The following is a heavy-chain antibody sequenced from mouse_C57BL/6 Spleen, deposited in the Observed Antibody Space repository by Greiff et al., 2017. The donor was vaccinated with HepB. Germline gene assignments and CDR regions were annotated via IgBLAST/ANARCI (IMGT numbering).Heavy chain of an antibody. CDR2: ISSGGSYT. J-gene: IGHJ4*01. CDR3: ARRSYYYGSSFYYAMDY. D-gene: IGHD1-1*01. V-gene: IGHV5-6*02. CDR1: GFTFSSYG. Sequence: EVKLVESGGDLVKPGGSLKLSCAASGFTFSSYGMSWVRQTPDKRLEWVATISSGGSYTYYPDSVKGRFTISRDNAKNTLYLQMSSLKSEDTAMYYCARRSYYYGSSFYYAMDYWGQGTSVTVSS.